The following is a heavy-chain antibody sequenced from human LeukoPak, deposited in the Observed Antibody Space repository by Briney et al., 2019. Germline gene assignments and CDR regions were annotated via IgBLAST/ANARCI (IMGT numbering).Heavy chain of an antibody. D-gene: IGHD2-2*01. CDR3: ARVSTSGYDI. Sequence: GGSLRLSCAASGFTFSSYDMHWVRQATGKGLEWVSGIGIAGDTYYRGSVKGRFTISRENAKNSLYLQMSSLRAGDTAVYYCARVSTSGYDIWGRGTMVTVSS. V-gene: IGHV3-13*01. CDR2: IGIAGDT. J-gene: IGHJ3*02. CDR1: GFTFSSYD.